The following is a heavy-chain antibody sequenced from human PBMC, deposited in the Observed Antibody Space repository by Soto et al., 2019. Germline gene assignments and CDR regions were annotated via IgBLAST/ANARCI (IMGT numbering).Heavy chain of an antibody. D-gene: IGHD3-22*01. Sequence: SETLSLTCTVSGGSISSSSYYWGWIRQPPGKGLEWIGYIYYSGSTYYNPSLKSRVTISVDTSKNQFSLKLYSVTAADTAVYYCARDQDSRGYYFDYWGQGALVTVSS. CDR3: ARDQDSRGYYFDY. V-gene: IGHV4-31*03. CDR2: IYYSGST. CDR1: GGSISSSSYY. J-gene: IGHJ4*02.